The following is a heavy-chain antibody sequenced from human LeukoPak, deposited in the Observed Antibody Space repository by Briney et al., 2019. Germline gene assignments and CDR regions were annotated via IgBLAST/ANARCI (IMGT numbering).Heavy chain of an antibody. D-gene: IGHD3-22*01. CDR3: AKDYSSASYYVDY. V-gene: IGHV3-30*02. CDR1: GLTFSSHG. Sequence: GGSLRLSCAASGLTFSSHGMHCVRQAPGKGLEWVAFIRYDGSNKYYAESVKGRFTIPRDNSKNTLYLEMNSLRAEDTAVYYCAKDYSSASYYVDYWGQGILVTVSS. CDR2: IRYDGSNK. J-gene: IGHJ4*02.